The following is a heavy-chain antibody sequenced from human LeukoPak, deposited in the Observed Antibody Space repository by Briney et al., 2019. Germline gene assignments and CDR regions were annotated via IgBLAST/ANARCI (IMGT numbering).Heavy chain of an antibody. CDR1: GYTFTSYG. CDR3: ARDYYGMDV. CDR2: ISAYNGNT. V-gene: IGHV1-18*01. J-gene: IGHJ6*02. Sequence: ASVKVSCKASGYTFTSYGISWVRQAPGQGLEWMRWISAYNGNTNYAQKLQGRVTMTTDTSTSTAYMELSSLRSEDTAVYYCARDYYGMDVWGQGTTVTVSS.